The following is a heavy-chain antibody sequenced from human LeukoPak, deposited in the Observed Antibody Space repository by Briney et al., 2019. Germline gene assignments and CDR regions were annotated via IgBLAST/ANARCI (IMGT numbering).Heavy chain of an antibody. D-gene: IGHD1-14*01. CDR2: IYHSGST. J-gene: IGHJ3*02. V-gene: IGHV4-30-2*01. CDR1: GGSISSGGYS. CDR3: ARGQRPIQPDAFDI. Sequence: PSQTLSLTCAVSGGSISSGGYSWRWIRQPPGKGLEWIGYIYHSGSTYYNPSLKSRVTISVDRSKNQFSLKLSSVTAADTAVYYCARGQRPIQPDAFDIWGQGTMVTVSS.